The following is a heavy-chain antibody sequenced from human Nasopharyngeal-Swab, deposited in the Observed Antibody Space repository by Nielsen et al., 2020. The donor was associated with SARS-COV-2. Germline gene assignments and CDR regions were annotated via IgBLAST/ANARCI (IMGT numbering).Heavy chain of an antibody. CDR1: GFSLSTSGVG. Sequence: SGPTLVKPTQTCTLTCTFSGFSLSTSGVGVGWIRQPPGKALEWLALIYWDDDKRYSPSLKSRLTITKDTSKNQVVLTMTNMDPVDTATYYCANSNRSITILGVVSGAGYDACDIWGKGTMVTVS. D-gene: IGHD3-3*01. V-gene: IGHV2-5*02. J-gene: IGHJ3*02. CDR3: ANSNRSITILGVVSGAGYDACDI. CDR2: IYWDDDK.